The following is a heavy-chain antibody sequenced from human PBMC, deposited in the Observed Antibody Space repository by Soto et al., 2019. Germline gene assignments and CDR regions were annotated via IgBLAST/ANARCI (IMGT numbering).Heavy chain of an antibody. Sequence: SLKISCKGSGYSFTSYWISCVLQMPGKGLEWMGRIDPSDSYTNYSPSFQGHVTISADKSISTAYLQWSSLKASDTAMYYCARHSIAAGGDKWFDPLGQGTLVTVCS. CDR2: IDPSDSYT. CDR3: ARHSIAAGGDKWFDP. D-gene: IGHD6-13*01. J-gene: IGHJ5*02. V-gene: IGHV5-10-1*01. CDR1: GYSFTSYW.